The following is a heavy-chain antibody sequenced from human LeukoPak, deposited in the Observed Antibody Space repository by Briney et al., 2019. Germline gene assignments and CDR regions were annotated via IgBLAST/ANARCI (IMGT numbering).Heavy chain of an antibody. CDR1: GFTLSTYN. V-gene: IGHV3-30*04. D-gene: IGHD2-8*02. Sequence: PGGSLRLSCAASGFTLSTYNMKWVRQAPGKGLEWVAVISFHGTDSFYADSVRGRFTISRDNSKSTLSLQMNSLRAEDTAIYYCATYRQVLLPFESWGQGTLVTVSS. CDR2: ISFHGTDS. J-gene: IGHJ4*02. CDR3: ATYRQVLLPFES.